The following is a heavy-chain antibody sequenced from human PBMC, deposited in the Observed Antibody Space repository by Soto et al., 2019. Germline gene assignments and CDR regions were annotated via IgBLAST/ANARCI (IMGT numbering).Heavy chain of an antibody. D-gene: IGHD1-1*01. J-gene: IGHJ6*02. CDR2: IIPIFGTA. V-gene: IGHV1-69*06. CDR3: ARAGTSKTAYGMDV. CDR1: GGTFSSYA. Sequence: GASVKVSCKASGGTFSSYAISWVRQAPGQGLEWMGGIIPIFGTANYAQKFQGRVTITADKSTSTAYMELSSLRSEDTAVYYCARAGTSKTAYGMDVWGQGTTVTVSS.